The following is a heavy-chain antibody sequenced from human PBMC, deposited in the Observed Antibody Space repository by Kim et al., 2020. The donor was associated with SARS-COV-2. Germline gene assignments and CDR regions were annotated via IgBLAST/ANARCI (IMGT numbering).Heavy chain of an antibody. CDR2: ISSSSSYI. J-gene: IGHJ3*02. D-gene: IGHD6-19*01. CDR3: ASSALYLGGWPHWAFDI. V-gene: IGHV3-21*01. Sequence: GGSPRLSCAASGFTFSSYSMNWVRQAPGKGLEWVSSISSSSSYIYYADSVKGRFTISRDNAKNSLYLQMNSLRAEDTAVYYCASSALYLGGWPHWAFDIWGQGTMVTVSS. CDR1: GFTFSSYS.